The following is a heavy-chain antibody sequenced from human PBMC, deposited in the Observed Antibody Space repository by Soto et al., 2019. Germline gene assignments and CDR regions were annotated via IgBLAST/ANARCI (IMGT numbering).Heavy chain of an antibody. J-gene: IGHJ6*02. CDR3: AKDIDDYSNYANYYGMDV. CDR2: ISYDGSNK. Sequence: GGSLRLSCAASGFTFSSYGMHWVRQAPGKGLEWVAVISYDGSNKYYADSVKGRFTISRDNSKNTLYLQMNSLRAEDTAVYYCAKDIDDYSNYANYYGMDVWGQGTTVTVSS. CDR1: GFTFSSYG. D-gene: IGHD4-4*01. V-gene: IGHV3-30*18.